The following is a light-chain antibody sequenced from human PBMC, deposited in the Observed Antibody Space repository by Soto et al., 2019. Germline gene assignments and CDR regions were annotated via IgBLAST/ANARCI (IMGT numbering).Light chain of an antibody. V-gene: IGKV2-30*02. Sequence: DVVMTQSPLSLPVTLGQPASISCRSSQSLVHSDGNTYLNWFQQRPGQSPRRLIYKVSNWDSGVQDRFSGSGTGTNFTLKISRVEAEDVGVYYCMKGTHWPPYTFGQGTKLEIK. CDR2: KVS. CDR3: MKGTHWPPYT. CDR1: QSLVHSDGNTY. J-gene: IGKJ2*01.